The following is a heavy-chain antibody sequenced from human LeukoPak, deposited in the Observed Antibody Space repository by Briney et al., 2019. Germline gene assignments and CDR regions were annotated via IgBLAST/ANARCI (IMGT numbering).Heavy chain of an antibody. J-gene: IGHJ6*03. CDR3: ARVLRYCSGGNCYSGGLGYMDV. Sequence: PGGSLRLSCAASGFTFSSYAMRWIRQAPGKGLEWVSSISRCGSTKYYADSVKGRFTISRDNAKNSLFLQMNSLRAEDTAVYYCARVLRYCSGGNCYSGGLGYMDVWGKGTTVTISS. CDR2: ISRCGSTK. V-gene: IGHV3-11*01. D-gene: IGHD2-15*01. CDR1: GFTFSSYA.